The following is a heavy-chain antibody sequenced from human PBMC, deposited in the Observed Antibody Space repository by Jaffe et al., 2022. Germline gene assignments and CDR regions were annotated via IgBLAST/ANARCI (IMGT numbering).Heavy chain of an antibody. CDR1: GFTFSDYE. D-gene: IGHD3-16*01. J-gene: IGHJ4*02. V-gene: IGHV3-48*03. Sequence: EVQLVESGGGLVQPGGSLRLSCAASGFTFSDYEMNWVRQAPGKGLEWLSYISPTDNIMYYADSVKGRFTISRDNAKNSLYLQMNNLRVEDTAIYYCTRDVNYVTFYDTDSFFDYWGQGTLVTVSS. CDR3: TRDVNYVTFYDTDSFFDY. CDR2: ISPTDNIM.